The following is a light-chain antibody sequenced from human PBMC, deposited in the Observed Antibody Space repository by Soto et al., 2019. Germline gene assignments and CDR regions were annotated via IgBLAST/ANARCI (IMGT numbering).Light chain of an antibody. Sequence: EIVVKQSPDTLYVHQGEGATLSCRASQSVRTKLAWYQQKAGQAPRLLIYGASTRATGIPDRFSGSGSGTEFTLTISSLQSEDFAVYYCQQYNSGPPITFGEGTRLEIK. CDR2: GAS. V-gene: IGKV3-15*01. CDR1: QSVRTK. CDR3: QQYNSGPPIT. J-gene: IGKJ5*01.